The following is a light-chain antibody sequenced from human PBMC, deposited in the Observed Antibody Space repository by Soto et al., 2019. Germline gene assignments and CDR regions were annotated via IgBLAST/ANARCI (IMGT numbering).Light chain of an antibody. CDR2: VNSDGSH. Sequence: QSVLTQSPSASASLGASVKLTCTLSSGHSSFAIAWHQQQPEKGPRYLMKVNSDGSHNKGDGIPDRFSGSSSGAERYLTISSLQSEDEADYYCQTWGSGFAVFGGGTQLTVL. CDR1: SGHSSFA. J-gene: IGLJ7*01. V-gene: IGLV4-69*01. CDR3: QTWGSGFAV.